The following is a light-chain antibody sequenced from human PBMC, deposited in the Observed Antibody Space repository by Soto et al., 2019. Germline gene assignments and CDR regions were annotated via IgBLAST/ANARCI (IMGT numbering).Light chain of an antibody. CDR2: NVS. J-gene: IGLJ1*01. Sequence: QSALTQPASVSGSPGQSITISCTGTTSDFNYYNSVSWYQHHPGQAPKPMIYNVSNRPSGVSYRFSGSKSGNTASLTISGLQAEDEADYYCTSYTSNTTYFFGTGTKVTVL. V-gene: IGLV2-14*03. CDR3: TSYTSNTTYF. CDR1: TSDFNYYNS.